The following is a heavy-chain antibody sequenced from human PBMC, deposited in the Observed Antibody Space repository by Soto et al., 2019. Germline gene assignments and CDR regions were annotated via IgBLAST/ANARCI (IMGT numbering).Heavy chain of an antibody. J-gene: IGHJ6*02. CDR3: SRARYQLLHPYYYGMDV. CDR2: VYYSGST. CDR1: GGSVSSSSYY. Sequence: ETLSLTCTVSGGSVSSSSYYWGWVRQPPGKGLEWIGSVYYSGSTNFNPSLESRVTISVDTSRNQVSLKLRSVTAADSAVYFCSRARYQLLHPYYYGMDVWGQGTTVTVSS. V-gene: IGHV4-39*07. D-gene: IGHD2-2*01.